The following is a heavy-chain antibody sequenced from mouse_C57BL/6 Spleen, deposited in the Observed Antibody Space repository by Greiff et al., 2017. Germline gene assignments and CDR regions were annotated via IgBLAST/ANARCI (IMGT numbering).Heavy chain of an antibody. V-gene: IGHV1-15*01. CDR3: TRWGGNPFAY. Sequence: VQLVESGAELVRPGASVTLSCKASGYTFTDYEMHWVKQTPVHGLEWIGAIDPETGGTAYNQKFKGKAILTADKSSSTAYMELRSLTSEDSAVYYCTRWGGNPFAYWGQGTLVTVSA. CDR1: GYTFTDYE. CDR2: IDPETGGT. J-gene: IGHJ3*01. D-gene: IGHD1-1*02.